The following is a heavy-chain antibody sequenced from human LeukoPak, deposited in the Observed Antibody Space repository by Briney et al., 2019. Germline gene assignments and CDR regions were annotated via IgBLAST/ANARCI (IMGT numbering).Heavy chain of an antibody. CDR2: INHGGST. J-gene: IGHJ6*03. CDR1: GGSLSAYY. Sequence: SETLSLTCAVYGGSLSAYYWTWIRQPPGKGLEWIGEINHGGSTNYKPSLKSRVTISVDTSKNQFSLKLNSVTAADTAVYYCARLKCSSTSCFYYYYMDVWGKGTTVTISS. D-gene: IGHD2-2*01. CDR3: ARLKCSSTSCFYYYYMDV. V-gene: IGHV4-34*01.